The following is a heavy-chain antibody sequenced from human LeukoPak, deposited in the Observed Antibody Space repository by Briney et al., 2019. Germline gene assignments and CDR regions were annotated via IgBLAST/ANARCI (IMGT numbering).Heavy chain of an antibody. Sequence: GGSLRLSCAASGFAFSTYTMNWVRQAPGKGLEWISHISSSSSAIYYADSVKGRFTISRDNAKNSLYLQMNSLRAEDTAVYYCARDHLGAPKGYYYMDVWGKGTTVTVSS. J-gene: IGHJ6*03. D-gene: IGHD1-26*01. V-gene: IGHV3-48*04. CDR3: ARDHLGAPKGYYYMDV. CDR1: GFAFSTYT. CDR2: ISSSSSAI.